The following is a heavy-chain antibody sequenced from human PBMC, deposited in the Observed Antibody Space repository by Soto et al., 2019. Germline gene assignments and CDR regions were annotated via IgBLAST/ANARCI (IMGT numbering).Heavy chain of an antibody. CDR2: IDQSGST. CDR3: VGGYDLLDF. V-gene: IGHV4-30-2*01. Sequence: PSETLSLTCAVSGGSISRGGYSWNWIRQPPGKGLAWIGYIDQSGSTHYNPSLKSRVTISVDRSKNQFSLRLNSVTAADTAVYYCVGGYDLLDFWGQGTLVTVSS. D-gene: IGHD5-12*01. J-gene: IGHJ4*02. CDR1: GGSISRGGYS.